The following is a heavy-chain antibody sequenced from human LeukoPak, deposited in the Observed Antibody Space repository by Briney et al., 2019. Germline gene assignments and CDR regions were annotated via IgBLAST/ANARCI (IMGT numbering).Heavy chain of an antibody. D-gene: IGHD2-2*01. CDR3: ARDPRSSTSYQYYYMDV. CDR2: ISSSSSTI. V-gene: IGHV3-48*01. J-gene: IGHJ6*03. CDR1: GFTFSSYS. Sequence: GGSLRLSCAASGFTFSSYSMNWVRQAPGKGLEWISYISSSSSTIDYADSVKGRFTISRDNAKNSLYLQMNSLRAEDTAVYYCARDPRSSTSYQYYYMDVWGKGTTVAVSS.